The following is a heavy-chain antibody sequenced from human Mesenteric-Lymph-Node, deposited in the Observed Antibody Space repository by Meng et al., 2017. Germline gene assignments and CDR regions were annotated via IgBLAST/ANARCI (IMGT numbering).Heavy chain of an antibody. J-gene: IGHJ4*02. CDR2: LGGADALT. CDR1: GFTLRTYA. D-gene: IGHD2-2*01. CDR3: ATSERATLLFDY. Sequence: EVQLLESGGGLVQPGGSLRLSCAASGFTLRTYAMSWVRLAPGKGPEWASCLGGADALTYYAGSVKGRFTISRDDSKNTLYLQMDGLRTEDTAVYYCATSERATLLFDYWGPGTLVTVSS. V-gene: IGHV3-23*01.